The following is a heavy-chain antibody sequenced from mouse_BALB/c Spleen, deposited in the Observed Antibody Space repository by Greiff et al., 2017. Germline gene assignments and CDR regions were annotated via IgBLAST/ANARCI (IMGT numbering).Heavy chain of an antibody. CDR2: IYPGDGDT. CDR1: GYAFSSYW. Sequence: QVQLKQSGAELVRPGSSVKISCKASGYAFSSYWMNWVKQRPGQGLEWIGQIYPGDGDTNYNGKFKGKATLTADKSSSTAYMQLSSLTSEDSAVYFCARYYGSSSAWFAYWGQGTLVTVSA. CDR3: ARYYGSSSAWFAY. J-gene: IGHJ3*01. V-gene: IGHV1-80*01. D-gene: IGHD1-1*01.